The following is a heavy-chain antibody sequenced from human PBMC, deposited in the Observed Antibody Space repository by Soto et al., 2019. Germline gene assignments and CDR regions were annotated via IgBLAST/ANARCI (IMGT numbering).Heavy chain of an antibody. CDR1: GFTFSTYA. CDR2: VIASGLNT. J-gene: IGHJ4*02. D-gene: IGHD1-1*01. V-gene: IGHV3-23*01. CDR3: AKERPRRTSGYFFGY. Sequence: EVRLLESGGKLVQPGGSLTLSCAASGFTFSTYAMAWVRQAPGKGLEWVSGVIASGLNTDYADPVKGRFYISRDNSKNTVSLHMIRRRAEDTALYYCAKERPRRTSGYFFGYWGQGTPVTVSS.